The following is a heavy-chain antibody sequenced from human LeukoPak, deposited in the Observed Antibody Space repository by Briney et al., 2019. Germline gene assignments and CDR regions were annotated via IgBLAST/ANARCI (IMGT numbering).Heavy chain of an antibody. CDR1: GGSFSGYY. Sequence: SETLSLTCAVYGGSFSGYYWSWIRQPPGKGLEWIGEINHSGSTNYNPSLKSRVTISVDTSKNQFSLKLSSVTAADTAVYYCARARAYYDFWSGPNWFDPWAQGTLVTVSS. CDR2: INHSGST. J-gene: IGHJ5*02. D-gene: IGHD3-3*01. CDR3: ARARAYYDFWSGPNWFDP. V-gene: IGHV4-34*01.